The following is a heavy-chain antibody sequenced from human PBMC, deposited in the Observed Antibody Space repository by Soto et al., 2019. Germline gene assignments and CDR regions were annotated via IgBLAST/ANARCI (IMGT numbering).Heavy chain of an antibody. J-gene: IGHJ6*02. D-gene: IGHD2-15*01. CDR2: IYHSGST. V-gene: IGHV4-4*02. CDR3: ARDRSAADYYYYGMDV. Sequence: SETLSLTCAVSGGSIGSSNWWSWFRQPPGKGLEWIGEIYHSGSTNYNPSLKSRVTISVDKSKNQFSLKLSSVTAADTAVYYCARDRSAADYYYYGMDVWGQGTTVTVSS. CDR1: GGSIGSSNW.